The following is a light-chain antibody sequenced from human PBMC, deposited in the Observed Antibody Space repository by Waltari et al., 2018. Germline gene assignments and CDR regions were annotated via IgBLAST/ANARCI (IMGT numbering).Light chain of an antibody. J-gene: IGLJ1*01. CDR1: IGSHS. CDR2: RDD. V-gene: IGLV3-9*01. Sequence: SLELTQPISVSVALGQTATISCGETIGSHSVPWYQQKPGRAPVLVIYRDDNRPSGISERFSGSNSGKTATLTISRAQAGDEAEYYCQVWDSSTALYVFGTGTKVTVL. CDR3: QVWDSSTALYV.